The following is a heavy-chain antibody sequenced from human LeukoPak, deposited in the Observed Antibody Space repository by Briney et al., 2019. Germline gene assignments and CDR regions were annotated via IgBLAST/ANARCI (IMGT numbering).Heavy chain of an antibody. Sequence: SVKVSCKASGGMFSSYAINWVRQAPGQGLEWMGGIIPILGTANYAQRFQGRVTITADESSSTAYMELSSLRSEDTAVYYCARVSRTSMVRGVITFDHWGQGTLVSVSA. J-gene: IGHJ4*02. CDR2: IIPILGTA. D-gene: IGHD3-10*01. CDR3: ARVSRTSMVRGVITFDH. CDR1: GGMFSSYA. V-gene: IGHV1-69*13.